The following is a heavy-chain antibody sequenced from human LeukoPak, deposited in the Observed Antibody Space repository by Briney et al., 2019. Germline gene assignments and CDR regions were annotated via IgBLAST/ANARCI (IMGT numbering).Heavy chain of an antibody. CDR2: IYPHDSDT. CDR3: TRHMNGNYGLH. CDR1: GYRFTSYW. Sequence: KGGESLKISCKGSGYRFTSYWIGWVRQLPGKGLEWMGIIYPHDSDTRYSPSFQGQVTISADKSIGTAYPQWSSLKASDTAMYYCTRHMNGNYGLHWGQGTLVTVSS. D-gene: IGHD1-7*01. J-gene: IGHJ4*02. V-gene: IGHV5-51*01.